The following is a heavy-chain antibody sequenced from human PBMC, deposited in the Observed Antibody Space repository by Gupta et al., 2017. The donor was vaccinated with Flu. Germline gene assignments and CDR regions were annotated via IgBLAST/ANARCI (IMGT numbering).Heavy chain of an antibody. D-gene: IGHD2-2*01. Sequence: DVQRVESGGGLVQPGGYLRLSCVGSGFPFSTYWLHWVRREPGKGLELRARISADGGTTWSGDSVKGRSTISRDNARNTLYLQMNRVRAEDTELYYYGTEQVPSGQRATENWGQGTLVTVSS. V-gene: IGHV3-74*01. J-gene: IGHJ4*02. CDR3: GTEQVPSGQRATEN. CDR1: GFPFSTYW. CDR2: ISADGGTT.